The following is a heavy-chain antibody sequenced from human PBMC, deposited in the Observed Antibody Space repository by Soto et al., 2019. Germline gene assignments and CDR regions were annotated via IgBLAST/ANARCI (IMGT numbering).Heavy chain of an antibody. CDR3: ARARFCTSTSCYHYLDF. CDR2: IYNNGRT. J-gene: IGHJ4*02. Sequence: SETLSLTCTVSGGSISSSSWSCIRQPPGMGLEWIGYIYNNGRTDYNPSLKSRVTISVDTSKNHFSLKLSSVTPADTAVYYCARARFCTSTSCYHYLDFWGQGTMVAVSS. D-gene: IGHD2-2*01. V-gene: IGHV4-59*01. CDR1: GGSISSSS.